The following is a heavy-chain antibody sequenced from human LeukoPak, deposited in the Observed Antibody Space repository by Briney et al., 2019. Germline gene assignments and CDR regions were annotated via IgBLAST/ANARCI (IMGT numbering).Heavy chain of an antibody. CDR3: AKDPYSNYYYGMDV. CDR2: ISWNSGSI. CDR1: GFTFDDYA. J-gene: IGHJ6*02. V-gene: IGHV3-9*01. D-gene: IGHD4-11*01. Sequence: GRSLRLSSAASGFTFDDYAMHWVRQAPGKGLEWVSGISWNSGSIGYADSVKGRFTISGDNAKNSLYLQMNSLRAEDTALYYCAKDPYSNYYYGMDVWGQGTTVTVSS.